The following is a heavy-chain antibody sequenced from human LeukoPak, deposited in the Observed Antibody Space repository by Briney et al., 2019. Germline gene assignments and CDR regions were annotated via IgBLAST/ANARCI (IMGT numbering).Heavy chain of an antibody. Sequence: PGGSLRLSCAASGFTFSSYWISWDRQAPGKGLEWVANIKQDGSEKYYVDSVKGRFTISRDNAKNSLYLQMNSLRAEDTAVYYCARAPYCIGGSCRFDYWGQGTLVTVSS. V-gene: IGHV3-7*03. D-gene: IGHD2-15*01. CDR3: ARAPYCIGGSCRFDY. CDR2: IKQDGSEK. J-gene: IGHJ4*02. CDR1: GFTFSSYW.